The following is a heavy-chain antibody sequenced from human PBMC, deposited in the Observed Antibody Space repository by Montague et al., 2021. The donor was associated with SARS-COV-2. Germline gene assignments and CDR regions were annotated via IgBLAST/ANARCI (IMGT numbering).Heavy chain of an antibody. CDR1: GDSVAEHRRR. CDR2: ILHEKMQRS. V-gene: IGHV6-1*01. D-gene: IGHD6-13*01. CDR3: VSDIEAAGSYDY. Sequence: CAISGDSVAEHRRRSEEHTQEPQSGFEWVGSILHEKMQRSDYARFVKMRIDINPDPSKHQFSLQLSSVTPGDTALYYGVSDIEAAGSYDYWGQGTLVTVSS. J-gene: IGHJ4*02.